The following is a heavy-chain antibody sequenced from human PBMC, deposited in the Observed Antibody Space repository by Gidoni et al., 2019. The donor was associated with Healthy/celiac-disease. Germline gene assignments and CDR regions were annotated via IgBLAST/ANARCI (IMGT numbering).Heavy chain of an antibody. CDR2: ISGSGGST. V-gene: IGHV3-23*01. CDR3: AKNYDYGDYYMDV. J-gene: IGHJ6*03. CDR1: GFIFSRYA. D-gene: IGHD4-17*01. Sequence: EVQLLESGGGLVQTGGSLRLSCAACGFIFSRYAMSWVRQAPGKGLEWVSAISGSGGSTYYADSVKGRFTISRDNSKNTLDLQMNSLRAEDTAVYYCAKNYDYGDYYMDVWGKGTTVTVSS.